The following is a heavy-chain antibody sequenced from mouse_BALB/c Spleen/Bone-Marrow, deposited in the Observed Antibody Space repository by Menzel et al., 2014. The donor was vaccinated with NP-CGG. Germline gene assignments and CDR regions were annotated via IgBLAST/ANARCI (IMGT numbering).Heavy chain of an antibody. CDR2: ISSGGST. Sequence: DVHLVESGGGLVKPGGSLKLSCAASGFTFXSYAMSWVRQTPEKRLEWVASISSGGSTYYPDSVKGRFTISRDNARNILYLQMSSLRSEDTAMYYCAREEYGQKVYAMDYWGQGTSVTVSS. V-gene: IGHV5-6-5*01. CDR3: AREEYGQKVYAMDY. D-gene: IGHD2-10*02. J-gene: IGHJ4*01. CDR1: GFTFXSYA.